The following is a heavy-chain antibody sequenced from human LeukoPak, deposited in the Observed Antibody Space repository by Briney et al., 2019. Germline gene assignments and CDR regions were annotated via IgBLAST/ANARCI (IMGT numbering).Heavy chain of an antibody. V-gene: IGHV1-2*02. CDR3: ARGTGSSWFDP. Sequence: ASVKVSCVASGYTFTAHYMHWVRQAPGQGLEWMGCININNGDTKKTQKRQGRVTMTRDTSISTAYLELSGLTSGDTAVFYCARGTGSSWFDPWGQGTLVTVSS. J-gene: IGHJ5*02. D-gene: IGHD2-8*02. CDR2: ININNGDT. CDR1: GYTFTAHY.